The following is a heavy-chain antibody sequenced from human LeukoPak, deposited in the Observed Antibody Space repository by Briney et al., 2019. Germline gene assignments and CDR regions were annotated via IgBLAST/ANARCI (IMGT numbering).Heavy chain of an antibody. CDR2: IQYDGNNK. CDR3: AKPPHNTGYYDC. Sequence: GGSLRLSCAASGFTFSTYGMHWVRQAPGKGLEWVAFIQYDGNNKYYADSVKGRFTISGDNSKNTLYLQMNSLTTDDTAVYYCAKPPHNTGYYDCWGQGTLVTVSS. V-gene: IGHV3-30*02. D-gene: IGHD3-22*01. CDR1: GFTFSTYG. J-gene: IGHJ4*02.